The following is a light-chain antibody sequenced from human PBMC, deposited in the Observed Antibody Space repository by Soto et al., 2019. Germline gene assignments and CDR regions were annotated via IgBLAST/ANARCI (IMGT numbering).Light chain of an antibody. V-gene: IGKV3-15*01. CDR1: QSVSNH. Sequence: EVVMTQSPATLSVSPGEGATLSCRASQSVSNHVAWYQLRPGQAPRLLIYGASTRAAGIPARFSGSGSGTEFTLTISSLKSEDFALYYCQHYINWPRTFGQGTKVEIK. CDR3: QHYINWPRT. J-gene: IGKJ1*01. CDR2: GAS.